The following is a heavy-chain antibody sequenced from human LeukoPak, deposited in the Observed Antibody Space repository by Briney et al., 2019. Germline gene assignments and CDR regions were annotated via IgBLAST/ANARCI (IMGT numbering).Heavy chain of an antibody. Sequence: PGGSLRLSCAASGFTFSSYSMNWVRQAPGKGLEWVSYISGGSSFTYYVDSVKGRFTISRDNAKNSLYLQLNSLRPEDSAVYYCARPRGCGSARCNNFDYWGQGTLVTVSS. CDR3: ARPRGCGSARCNNFDY. CDR2: ISGGSSFT. D-gene: IGHD2-2*01. CDR1: GFTFSSYS. J-gene: IGHJ4*02. V-gene: IGHV3-21*01.